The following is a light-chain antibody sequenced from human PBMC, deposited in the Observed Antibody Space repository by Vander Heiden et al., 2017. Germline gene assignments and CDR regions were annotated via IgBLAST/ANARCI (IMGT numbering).Light chain of an antibody. CDR1: QGVLTRSNKKNY. J-gene: IGKJ1*01. CDR3: QQYYNTPRT. Sequence: DIVMTQSPDFLAVSLGERATINCKSSQGVLTRSNKKNYLAWYQKKPGQPPRLLIYWASTRESGVPDRFSGSGSGTDFTLTISSLQAEDVAVYYCQQYYNTPRTFGQGTTVEIK. CDR2: WAS. V-gene: IGKV4-1*01.